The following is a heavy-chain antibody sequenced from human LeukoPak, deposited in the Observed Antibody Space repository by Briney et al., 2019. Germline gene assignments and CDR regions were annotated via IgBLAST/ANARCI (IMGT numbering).Heavy chain of an antibody. CDR3: ARERIVVVPAARPDGVYYYYGMDV. Sequence: VASVKVSCKASGYTFTSYAMHWVRQAPGQRLEWMGWINAGNGNTKYSQKFQGRVTITRDTSASTAYMELSSLRSEDTAVYYCARERIVVVPAARPDGVYYYYGMDVWGKGTTVTVSS. J-gene: IGHJ6*04. CDR2: INAGNGNT. CDR1: GYTFTSYA. D-gene: IGHD2-2*01. V-gene: IGHV1-3*01.